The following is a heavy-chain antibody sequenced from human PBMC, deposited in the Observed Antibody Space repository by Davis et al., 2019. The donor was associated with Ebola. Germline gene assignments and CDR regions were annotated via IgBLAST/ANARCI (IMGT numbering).Heavy chain of an antibody. Sequence: ASVKVSCKASGGTFSSYAISWVRQAPGQGLEWMGWISAYNGNTNYAQKLQGRVTMTTDTSTSTAYMELSSLRSEDTAVYYCARGITFGGVIVLQYYFEYWGQGTLVTVSS. CDR1: GGTFSSYA. CDR3: ARGITFGGVIVLQYYFEY. D-gene: IGHD3-16*02. V-gene: IGHV1-18*01. CDR2: ISAYNGNT. J-gene: IGHJ4*02.